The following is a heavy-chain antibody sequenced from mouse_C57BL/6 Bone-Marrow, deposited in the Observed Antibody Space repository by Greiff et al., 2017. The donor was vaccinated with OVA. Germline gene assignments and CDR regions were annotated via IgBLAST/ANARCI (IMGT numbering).Heavy chain of an antibody. V-gene: IGHV1-81*01. J-gene: IGHJ2*01. D-gene: IGHD4-1*01. CDR3: ARLGRKWND. CDR2: IYPRSGNT. CDR1: GYTFTSYG. Sequence: VKLMESGAELARPGASVKLSCKASGYTFTSYGISWVKQSTGQGLEWIGEIYPRSGNTYYNEKFKGKATLTADKSSSTAYMELRSLTSEDSAVYICARLGRKWNDWGKGTTLTVSS.